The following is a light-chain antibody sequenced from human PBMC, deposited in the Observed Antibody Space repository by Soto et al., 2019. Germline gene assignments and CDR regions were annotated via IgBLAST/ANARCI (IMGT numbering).Light chain of an antibody. CDR2: LTS. Sequence: EIVLTQSPATLSSFPGDRVTLSCRASQGVNTRLAWYQHRPGQAPRLLIYLTSNRAAGIPARFSGSGSGTEFTLTISSLQPDDFATYYCQQYNSYSAFGQGTKVDIK. V-gene: IGKV3D-15*01. J-gene: IGKJ1*01. CDR3: QQYNSYSA. CDR1: QGVNTR.